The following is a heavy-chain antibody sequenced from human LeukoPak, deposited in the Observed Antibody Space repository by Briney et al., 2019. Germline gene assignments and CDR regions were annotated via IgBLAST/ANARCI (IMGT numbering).Heavy chain of an antibody. CDR3: AKDDLAGGWYHFFDY. CDR2: ISGSGGST. D-gene: IGHD6-19*01. Sequence: GGSLRLSCAASGFTFSSYAMSWVRQAPGKGLEGVSAISGSGGSTYYADSVKGRFTISRDNSKNTLYLQMNSLRAEDTAVYYCAKDDLAGGWYHFFDYWGQGTLVTVSS. V-gene: IGHV3-23*01. J-gene: IGHJ4*02. CDR1: GFTFSSYA.